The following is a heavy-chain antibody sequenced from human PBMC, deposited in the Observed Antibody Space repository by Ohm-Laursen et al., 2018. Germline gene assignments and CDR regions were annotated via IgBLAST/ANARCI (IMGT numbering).Heavy chain of an antibody. D-gene: IGHD3-22*01. Sequence: VASVKVSCKASGGTFSSYAISWVRQAPGQGLEWMGGIIPIFGTANYAQKFQGRVTTTADKSTSTAYMELSSLRSEDTAVYYCARTYYDSSGYYYPNDAFDIWGQGTMVTVSS. CDR1: GGTFSSYA. CDR3: ARTYYDSSGYYYPNDAFDI. CDR2: IIPIFGTA. J-gene: IGHJ3*02. V-gene: IGHV1-69*06.